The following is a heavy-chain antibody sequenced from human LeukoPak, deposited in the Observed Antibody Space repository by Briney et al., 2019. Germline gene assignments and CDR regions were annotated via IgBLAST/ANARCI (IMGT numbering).Heavy chain of an antibody. CDR3: ARGKSRGSHIDY. Sequence: PSETLSLTCTVSGYSISSDYYWGWIRQPPGKGLEWIGSIYHGGSTYYKPSLKSRVTISVDTSKNQFSLRLRSVTAADTAVYYCARGKSRGSHIDYWGQGTLVTVSS. D-gene: IGHD1-26*01. V-gene: IGHV4-38-2*02. CDR1: GYSISSDYY. J-gene: IGHJ4*02. CDR2: IYHGGST.